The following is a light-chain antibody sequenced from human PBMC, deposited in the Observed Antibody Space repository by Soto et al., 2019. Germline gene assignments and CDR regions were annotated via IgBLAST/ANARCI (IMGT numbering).Light chain of an antibody. CDR3: QQSGSSGK. V-gene: IGKV1-5*01. Sequence: EMPRSRAGSTRCSSIREGVTIPIRASQSVSGWLAWYQQTPGEAPKLLISDASKLENGVSSRFRGRGSGTEFTLSINSLQPEDSATYYCQQSGSSGKFGQGTRVDIK. CDR2: DAS. J-gene: IGKJ1*01. CDR1: QSVSGW.